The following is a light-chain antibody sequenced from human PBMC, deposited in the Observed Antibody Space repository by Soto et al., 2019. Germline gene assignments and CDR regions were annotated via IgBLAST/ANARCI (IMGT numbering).Light chain of an antibody. V-gene: IGKV3D-20*02. Sequence: EIVLTQSPGTLSLSPGEGATLSCRARYSVTNNYLAWYQQKPGQAPRLLIYGASNRATGIPARFSGSGSGTDFTLTISSLEPEDFAVYYCQQRSNWPITFGQGTRLEIK. J-gene: IGKJ5*01. CDR2: GAS. CDR3: QQRSNWPIT. CDR1: YSVTNNY.